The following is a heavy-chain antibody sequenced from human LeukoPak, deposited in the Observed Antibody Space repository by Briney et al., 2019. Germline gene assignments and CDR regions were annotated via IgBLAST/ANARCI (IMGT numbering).Heavy chain of an antibody. CDR2: IYSSGST. Sequence: SETLSLTCTVSGGSISSYYWSWIRQPPGKGLEWIGYIYSSGSTNYNPSLKRRVTISVDTSKNQFSLKLSSVTAADTAVYYCARVSRDGYNYLGYWGQGTLVTVSS. CDR1: GGSISSYY. V-gene: IGHV4-59*01. D-gene: IGHD5-24*01. CDR3: ARVSRDGYNYLGY. J-gene: IGHJ4*02.